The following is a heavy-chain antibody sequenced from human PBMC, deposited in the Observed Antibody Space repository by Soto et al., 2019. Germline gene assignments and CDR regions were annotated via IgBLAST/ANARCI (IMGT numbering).Heavy chain of an antibody. CDR1: GFTFSGHT. CDR2: ISSSGGYI. J-gene: IGHJ6*02. D-gene: IGHD6-13*01. CDR3: AGRIAAGGGMDV. V-gene: IGHV3-21*02. Sequence: EVQLVESGGGLVKPGGSLRLSCEASGFTFSGHTLTWVRQAPGKGLEWVSSISSSGGYIHYADSVKGRFTISRDNANNSLSLQMNSLRVEDTALYYCAGRIAAGGGMDVWGQGTTVSVSS.